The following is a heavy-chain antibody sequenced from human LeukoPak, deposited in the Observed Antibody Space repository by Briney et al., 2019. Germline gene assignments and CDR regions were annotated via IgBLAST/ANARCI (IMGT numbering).Heavy chain of an antibody. Sequence: ASVKVSCKASGYTFTSYYMHWVRQAPGQGLEWMGIINPSGGSTSYAQKFQGRVTMTRGTSTSTVYMELSSLRSEDTAVYYCARVEYYYDSSGYYLYYFDYWGQGTLVTVSS. CDR2: INPSGGST. CDR1: GYTFTSYY. J-gene: IGHJ4*02. CDR3: ARVEYYYDSSGYYLYYFDY. V-gene: IGHV1-46*01. D-gene: IGHD3-22*01.